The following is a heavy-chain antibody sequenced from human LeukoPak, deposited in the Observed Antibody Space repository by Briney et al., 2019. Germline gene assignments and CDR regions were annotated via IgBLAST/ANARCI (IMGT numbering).Heavy chain of an antibody. CDR2: IRSKANSYAT. V-gene: IGHV3-73*01. CDR1: GFTFSGSA. Sequence: GGSLRLSCAASGFTFSGSAMHWVRQASGKGLEWVGRIRSKANSYATAYAASVKGRFTISRDDSKNTAYLQMNSLKTEDTAVYYCTRRGPMVRGAIYYYMDVWGKGTTVTVSS. J-gene: IGHJ6*03. CDR3: TRRGPMVRGAIYYYMDV. D-gene: IGHD3-10*01.